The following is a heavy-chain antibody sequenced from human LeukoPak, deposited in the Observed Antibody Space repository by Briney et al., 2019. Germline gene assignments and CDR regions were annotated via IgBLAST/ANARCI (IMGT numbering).Heavy chain of an antibody. CDR3: AGGIRYYYYYYMDV. V-gene: IGHV4-4*07. J-gene: IGHJ6*03. CDR2: IYTSGST. D-gene: IGHD5-18*01. Sequence: PSETLSLTCTVSGGSISSYYWSWIRQPAGKGLEWIGRIYTSGSTNYNPSLKSRVTMSVDTSKNQFSLKLSSVTAADTAVYYCAGGIRYYYYYYMDVWGKGTTVTVSS. CDR1: GGSISSYY.